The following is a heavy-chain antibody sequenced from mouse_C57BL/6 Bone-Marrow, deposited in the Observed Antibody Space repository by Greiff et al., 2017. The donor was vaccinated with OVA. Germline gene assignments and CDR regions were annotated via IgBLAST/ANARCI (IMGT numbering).Heavy chain of an antibody. CDR3: ARRGVTTEAWFAY. D-gene: IGHD2-2*01. J-gene: IGHJ3*01. Sequence: EVQGVESGGDLVKPGGSLKLSCAASGFTFSSYGMSWVRQTPDKRLEWVATISSGGSYTYYPDSVKGRFTISRDNAKNTLYLQMSSLKSEDTAMYYCARRGVTTEAWFAYWGQGTLVTVSA. CDR2: ISSGGSYT. CDR1: GFTFSSYG. V-gene: IGHV5-6*01.